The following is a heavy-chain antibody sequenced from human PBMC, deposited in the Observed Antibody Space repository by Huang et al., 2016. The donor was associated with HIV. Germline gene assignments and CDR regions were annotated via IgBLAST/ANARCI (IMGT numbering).Heavy chain of an antibody. CDR1: GGSFSGYY. J-gene: IGHJ3*02. CDR3: ARERMMSWLDDHDAFDI. Sequence: QVQLQQWGAGLLKPSETLSLTCAVYGGSFSGYYWSWIRQSPGKGLEWIGEINPRGSNNYNPSLKSRLTISVDTSKNQVSLKLSSVTAADTAVYYCARERMMSWLDDHDAFDIWGQGTMVTVSS. V-gene: IGHV4-34*01. CDR2: INPRGSN. D-gene: IGHD1-1*01.